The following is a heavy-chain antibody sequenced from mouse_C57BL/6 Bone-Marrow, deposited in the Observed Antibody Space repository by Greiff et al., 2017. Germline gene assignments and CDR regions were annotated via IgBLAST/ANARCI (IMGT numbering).Heavy chain of an antibody. Sequence: EVKLIESGPELVKPGASVKISCKASGYSFTGYYMNWVKQSPEKSLEWIGEINPSTGGTTYNQKFKAKATLTVDKSSSTAYMQLKSLTSEDSAVYYCAREGVDWYFDVWGTGTTVTVSS. CDR3: AREGVDWYFDV. CDR2: INPSTGGT. D-gene: IGHD1-1*01. V-gene: IGHV1-42*01. J-gene: IGHJ1*03. CDR1: GYSFTGYY.